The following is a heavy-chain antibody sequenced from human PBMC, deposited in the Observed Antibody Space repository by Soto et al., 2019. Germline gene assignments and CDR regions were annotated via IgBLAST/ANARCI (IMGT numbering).Heavy chain of an antibody. J-gene: IGHJ4*02. CDR2: IYYRGNA. Sequence: SETLSLTCSVSDDSINSDKYYWGWIRQPPGKGLEWIGSIYYRGNAYYNPSLQTRVTMSVDTSKSQFSLKVTSVTAADTAVYYCARELRSDRIDYWGRGTLVTVSS. D-gene: IGHD3-3*01. CDR1: DDSINSDKYY. V-gene: IGHV4-39*07. CDR3: ARELRSDRIDY.